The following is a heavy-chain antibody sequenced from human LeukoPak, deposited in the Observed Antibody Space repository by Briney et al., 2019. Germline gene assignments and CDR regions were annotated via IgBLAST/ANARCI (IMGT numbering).Heavy chain of an antibody. CDR1: GFTFSSYW. J-gene: IGHJ6*03. V-gene: IGHV3-7*01. D-gene: IGHD2-2*01. CDR3: ARDLVVPAAITFYYYYYMDV. CDR2: IKQDGSEK. Sequence: GGSLRLSCAASGFTFSSYWMSWVRQAPGKGLEWEANIKQDGSEKYYVDSVKGRFTISRDNAKNSLYLQMNSLRAEDTAVYYCARDLVVPAAITFYYYYYMDVWGKGTTVTVSS.